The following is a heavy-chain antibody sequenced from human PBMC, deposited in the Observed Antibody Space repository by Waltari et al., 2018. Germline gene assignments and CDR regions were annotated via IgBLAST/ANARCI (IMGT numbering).Heavy chain of an antibody. Sequence: EVQLVESGGGLVQPGGSLRLSCAVSGFTFSSYWMQWVRQAPGKGLVWVSRINSDGSTTSYADSVKGRFTISRDNAKNTLYLQMNSLRVEDTAVYYCARAKSVVAGTCAYWGQGALVTVSS. CDR2: INSDGSTT. CDR1: GFTFSSYW. D-gene: IGHD6-19*01. CDR3: ARAKSVVAGTCAY. V-gene: IGHV3-74*01. J-gene: IGHJ4*02.